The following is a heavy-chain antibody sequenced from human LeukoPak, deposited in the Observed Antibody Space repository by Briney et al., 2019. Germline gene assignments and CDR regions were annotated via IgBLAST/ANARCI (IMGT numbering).Heavy chain of an antibody. D-gene: IGHD6-13*01. V-gene: IGHV4-31*03. CDR1: GGSISSGGYY. Sequence: PSETLCLTCTVSGGSISSGGYYWSWIRQHPGKGLEWIGYIYYSGGTYYNPSLKSRVTISVDTSKNQFSLKLSSVTAADTAVYYCARGLSSHYYFDYWGQGTLVTVSS. J-gene: IGHJ4*02. CDR3: ARGLSSHYYFDY. CDR2: IYYSGGT.